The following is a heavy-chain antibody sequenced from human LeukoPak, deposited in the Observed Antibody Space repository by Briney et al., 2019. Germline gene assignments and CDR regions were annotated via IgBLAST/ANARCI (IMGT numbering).Heavy chain of an antibody. CDR3: ARGLSRGVVPASVIWYFDL. J-gene: IGHJ2*01. CDR1: GGSMRISNCY. Sequence: PSETLSLTCSVSGGSMRISNCYWGWIRQPPGKGLEWIGEINHSGSTNYNPSLKSRVTISVDTSKNQFSLKLSSVTAADTAVYYCARGLSRGVVPASVIWYFDLWGRGTLVTVSS. V-gene: IGHV4-39*07. D-gene: IGHD2-2*01. CDR2: INHSGST.